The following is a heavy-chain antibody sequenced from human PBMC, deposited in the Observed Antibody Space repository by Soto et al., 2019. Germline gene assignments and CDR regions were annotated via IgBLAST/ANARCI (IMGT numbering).Heavy chain of an antibody. J-gene: IGHJ6*02. D-gene: IGHD3-10*01. Sequence: ASVKVSCKXSGYTFTGYYMHWVRQAPGQGLEWMGWINPNSGGTNYAQKFQGRVTMTRDTSISTAYMELSRLRSDDTAVYYCAREDVNASGPIYGMDVWGQGTTVTVSS. CDR2: INPNSGGT. V-gene: IGHV1-2*02. CDR1: GYTFTGYY. CDR3: AREDVNASGPIYGMDV.